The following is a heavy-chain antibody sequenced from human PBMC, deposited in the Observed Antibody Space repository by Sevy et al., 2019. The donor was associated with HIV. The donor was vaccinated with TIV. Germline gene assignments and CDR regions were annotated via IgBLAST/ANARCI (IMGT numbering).Heavy chain of an antibody. CDR1: GFSLNSFW. D-gene: IGHD2-15*01. J-gene: IGHJ4*02. CDR3: VRAVATNGSF. Sequence: GGSLRLTCAASGFSLNSFWMNWVRQTPGKGLEWVANVNQNGSVTYYVDPVKGRFTILRDNSRNLLYLQMTSLRVEDTALYYCVRAVATNGSFWGQGTLVTVSS. CDR2: VNQNGSVT. V-gene: IGHV3-7*01.